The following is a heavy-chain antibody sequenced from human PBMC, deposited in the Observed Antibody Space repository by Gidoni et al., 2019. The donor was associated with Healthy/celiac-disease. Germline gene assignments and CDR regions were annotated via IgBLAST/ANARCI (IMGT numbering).Heavy chain of an antibody. Sequence: QLQLQESGPGLVKPSETLSLTCTVSGGSISSSSYYWGWIRQPPGKGLEWLGSIYYSGSTYYNPSLKSRVTISVDTSKNQFSLKLSSVTAADTAVYYCARHAYYYDSSGYYYGPYFDYWGQGTLVTVSS. CDR1: GGSISSSSYY. CDR2: IYYSGST. J-gene: IGHJ4*02. CDR3: ARHAYYYDSSGYYYGPYFDY. V-gene: IGHV4-39*01. D-gene: IGHD3-22*01.